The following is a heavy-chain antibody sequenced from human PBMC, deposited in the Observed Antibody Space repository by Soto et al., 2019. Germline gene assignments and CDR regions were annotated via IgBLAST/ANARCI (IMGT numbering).Heavy chain of an antibody. CDR3: VKDIHEKWLVSHFEY. J-gene: IGHJ4*02. CDR1: GFTFESYA. CDR2: ISWNSGSI. D-gene: IGHD6-19*01. Sequence: EVQLVESGGGSVQPGRSLRLSCVASGFTFESYAMHWVRQVPGKGLEWVSGISWNSGSIGYEDSVKGRFTISRDNAQKSLYLEMNSLRVEDTAFYYCVKDIHEKWLVSHFEYWGQGALVTVSS. V-gene: IGHV3-9*01.